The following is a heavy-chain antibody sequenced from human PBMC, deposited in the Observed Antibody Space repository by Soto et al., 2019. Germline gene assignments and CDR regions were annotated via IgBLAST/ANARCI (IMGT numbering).Heavy chain of an antibody. CDR1: GFTFSATW. CDR3: TTYNTGSCSH. J-gene: IGHJ4*02. V-gene: IGHV3-15*05. Sequence: GGTLRLSCSASGFTFSATWMTWVRQAPGKGLEWLGLIKRTSDGGTIDYAAPVKGRFIISRDDSENILHLQLNSLKTEDTAVYYCTTYNTGSCSHWGQGNQVTVSS. CDR2: IKRTSDGGTI. D-gene: IGHD1-1*01.